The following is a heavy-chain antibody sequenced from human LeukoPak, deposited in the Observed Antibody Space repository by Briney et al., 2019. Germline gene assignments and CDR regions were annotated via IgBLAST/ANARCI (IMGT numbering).Heavy chain of an antibody. J-gene: IGHJ3*02. V-gene: IGHV3-74*01. CDR2: INSDGSSV. D-gene: IGHD6-25*01. CDR3: ATGYSSAWNNAFDI. Sequence: PGGSLRLSCAASGFTVSSNYMSWVRQAPGKGLVWVSRINSDGSSVSYADSVKGRFTISRDNAKNTLYLQMNSLRAEDTAVYYCATGYSSAWNNAFDIWGQGTMVSVSS. CDR1: GFTVSSNY.